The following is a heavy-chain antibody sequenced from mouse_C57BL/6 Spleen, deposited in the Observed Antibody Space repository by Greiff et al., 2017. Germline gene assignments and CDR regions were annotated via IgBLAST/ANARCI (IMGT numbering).Heavy chain of an antibody. V-gene: IGHV1-82*01. Sequence: VQLQQSGPELVKPGASVKISCKASGYAFSSSWMNWVKQRPGKGLEWIGRIYPGDGDTNYNGKFKGKATRTADKSSSTAYMQLSSLTSEDSAVYFCARGLHFDYWGQGTTLTVSS. CDR3: ARGLHFDY. J-gene: IGHJ2*01. CDR1: GYAFSSSW. CDR2: IYPGDGDT.